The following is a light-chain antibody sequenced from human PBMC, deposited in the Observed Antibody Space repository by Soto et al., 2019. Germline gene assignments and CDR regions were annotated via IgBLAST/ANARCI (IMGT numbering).Light chain of an antibody. CDR3: QQYNNWRGT. CDR1: QGISNS. V-gene: IGKV3-15*01. CDR2: GAS. J-gene: IGKJ1*01. Sequence: EIVMTQSPATLSVSPGERATLSCRASQGISNSLAWYQQRPGQAPRLLIYGASTRATGIPARFSGSGSGTEFTLTISSLQSEDFAVYYCQQYNNWRGTFGQGTKVDIK.